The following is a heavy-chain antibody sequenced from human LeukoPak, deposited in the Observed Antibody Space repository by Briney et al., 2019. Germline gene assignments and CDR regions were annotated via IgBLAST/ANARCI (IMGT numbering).Heavy chain of an antibody. V-gene: IGHV3-21*01. J-gene: IGHJ4*02. D-gene: IGHD3-22*01. CDR3: AREVSEGFDF. CDR1: GFTFSGYS. Sequence: GGSLRLSCTASGFTFSGYSMNWIRQAPGKGLEWVSSFGTRSTSVYHAGSVKGRFAISRDNAKNSLYLQMNSLRAEDTALYYCAREVSEGFDFWGQGTPVTVSS. CDR2: FGTRSTSV.